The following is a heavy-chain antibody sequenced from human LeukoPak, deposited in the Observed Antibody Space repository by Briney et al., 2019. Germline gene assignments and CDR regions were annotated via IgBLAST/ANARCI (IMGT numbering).Heavy chain of an antibody. V-gene: IGHV3-21*01. Sequence: PGGSLRLSCAASGFTFDDYGMSWVRQAPGKGLEWVAIISRTSESIFYADSLKGRFTISRDNAKNSLYLQMNGLRAEDTAAYYCARGATDTTRWFDPWGQGTLVIVSS. CDR1: GFTFDDYG. CDR2: ISRTSESI. CDR3: ARGATDTTRWFDP. J-gene: IGHJ5*02. D-gene: IGHD1-7*01.